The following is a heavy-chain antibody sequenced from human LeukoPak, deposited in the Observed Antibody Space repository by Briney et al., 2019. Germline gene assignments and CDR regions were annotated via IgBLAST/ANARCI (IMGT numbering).Heavy chain of an antibody. J-gene: IGHJ4*02. V-gene: IGHV3-64D*06. Sequence: GGSLRLSCSASGFTFSNYAMHWVRQAPGKGLESVSAISSNVGSTYYADSVKGKFTISRDNSRNTLYLQMSSLRAEDTAVYYCLSGDYWGQGALVTVSS. CDR2: ISSNVGST. CDR1: GFTFSNYA. D-gene: IGHD3-10*01. CDR3: LSGDY.